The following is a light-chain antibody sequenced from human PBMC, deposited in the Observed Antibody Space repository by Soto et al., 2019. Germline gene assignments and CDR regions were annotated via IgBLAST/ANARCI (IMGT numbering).Light chain of an antibody. V-gene: IGKV3-20*01. J-gene: IGKJ1*01. Sequence: EIVLTQSPGTLSLSPGERATLSCRTSQSVSSSYLAWYQQKPGQAPRLLIYGASSRATGIPYRFSGSGSGTDFTLTISRLEPEDFAVYYSQQYGNSPWTFGQGTKVEIK. CDR1: QSVSSSY. CDR2: GAS. CDR3: QQYGNSPWT.